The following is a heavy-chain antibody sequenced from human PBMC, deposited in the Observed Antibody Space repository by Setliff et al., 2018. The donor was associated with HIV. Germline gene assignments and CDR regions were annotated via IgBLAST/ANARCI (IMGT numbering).Heavy chain of an antibody. CDR1: GFTFNKAW. V-gene: IGHV3-15*07. CDR3: TTLAGANPYHDAFDI. J-gene: IGHJ3*02. D-gene: IGHD1-26*01. Sequence: GGSLRLSCAASGFTFNKAWMNWVRQAPGKALEWVGRVKSDRDGGTVDYAAPVKGRFTISIDDSRQTLYLQMNSLKTEDTAMYYCTTLAGANPYHDAFDIWGQGTLVTVSS. CDR2: VKSDRDGGTV.